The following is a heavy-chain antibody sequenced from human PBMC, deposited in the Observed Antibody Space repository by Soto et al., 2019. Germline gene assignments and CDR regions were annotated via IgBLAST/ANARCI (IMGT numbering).Heavy chain of an antibody. J-gene: IGHJ4*02. CDR2: IWYDGSNK. Sequence: PGGSLRLSCAASGFTFSSYGMHWVRQAPGKGLEWVAVIWYDGSNKYYADSVKGRFTISRDNSKNTLYLQMNSLRAEDTAVYYCARESSGSFDFDYWGPGPLVTVSS. CDR3: ARESSGSFDFDY. CDR1: GFTFSSYG. V-gene: IGHV3-33*01. D-gene: IGHD1-26*01.